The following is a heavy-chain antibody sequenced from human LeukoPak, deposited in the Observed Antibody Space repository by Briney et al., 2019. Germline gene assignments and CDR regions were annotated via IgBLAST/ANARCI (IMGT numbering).Heavy chain of an antibody. J-gene: IGHJ4*02. Sequence: AAEKVSRKGSVYTFTSCGISWVRQPPAQGLEWVGWSSAYNGNTNYAQKLQGRVTMTTDTSTSTAYMELRSLRSDDTAVYYCARDLHFDWLLPPGPCDYWGQGTLVTVSS. CDR2: SSAYNGNT. V-gene: IGHV1-18*01. D-gene: IGHD3-9*01. CDR3: ARDLHFDWLLPPGPCDY. CDR1: VYTFTSCG.